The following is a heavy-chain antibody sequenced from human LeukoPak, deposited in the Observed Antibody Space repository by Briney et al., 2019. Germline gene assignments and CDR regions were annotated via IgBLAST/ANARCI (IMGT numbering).Heavy chain of an antibody. V-gene: IGHV4-34*01. D-gene: IGHD5-18*01. CDR2: INHSGST. Sequence: SETLSLTCAVYGGSFSGYYWSWIRQPPGKGLEWIGEINHSGSTNYNPSLKSRVTISVDTSKNQFSLKLSSVTAAGTAVYYCARNRGGYSYGYKAYYFDYWGQGTLVTVSS. CDR1: GGSFSGYY. J-gene: IGHJ4*02. CDR3: ARNRGGYSYGYKAYYFDY.